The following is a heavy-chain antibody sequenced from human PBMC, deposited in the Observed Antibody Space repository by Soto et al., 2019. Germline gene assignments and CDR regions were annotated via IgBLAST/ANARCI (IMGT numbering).Heavy chain of an antibody. CDR1: GGSISSYY. J-gene: IGHJ6*02. CDR2: IYYSGST. V-gene: IGHV4-59*12. Sequence: SETLSLTCTVSGGSISSYYWSWIRQPPGKGLEWIGYIYYSGSTNYNPSLKSRVTISVDTSKNQFSLKLSSVTAADTAVYYCARGGITMVRGYYYYYYGMDVWGQGTTVTVSS. CDR3: ARGGITMVRGYYYYYYGMDV. D-gene: IGHD3-10*01.